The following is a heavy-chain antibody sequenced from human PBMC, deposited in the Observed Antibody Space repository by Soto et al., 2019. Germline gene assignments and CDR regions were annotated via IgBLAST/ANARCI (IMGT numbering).Heavy chain of an antibody. J-gene: IGHJ4*02. Sequence: SETLSLTCTVSGGSISSGGYYWSWIRQHPGKGLEWIGYIYYSGSTYYNPSLKSRVTISVDTSKNQFSLKLSSVTAADTAVYYCAREMYYYDSSGYSKGDFDYWGQGTLVTVSS. D-gene: IGHD3-22*01. CDR2: IYYSGST. CDR1: GGSISSGGYY. V-gene: IGHV4-31*03. CDR3: AREMYYYDSSGYSKGDFDY.